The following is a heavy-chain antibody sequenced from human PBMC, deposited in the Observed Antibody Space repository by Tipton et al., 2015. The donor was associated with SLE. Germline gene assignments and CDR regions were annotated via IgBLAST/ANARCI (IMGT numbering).Heavy chain of an antibody. J-gene: IGHJ4*02. CDR2: ISGSGGST. CDR1: GFTFSSYG. V-gene: IGHV3-23*01. D-gene: IGHD3-16*01. CDR3: AKDRGDYGDY. Sequence: GSLRLSCAASGFTFSSYGMHWVRQAQGKGLEWVSAISGSGGSTYYADSVKGRFTISRDNSKNTLYLQMNSLRAEDTAVYYCAKDRGDYGDYWGQGTLVTVSS.